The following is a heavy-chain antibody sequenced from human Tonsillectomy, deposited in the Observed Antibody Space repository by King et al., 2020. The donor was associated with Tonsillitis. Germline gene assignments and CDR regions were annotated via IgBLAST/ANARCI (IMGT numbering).Heavy chain of an antibody. CDR1: GFTFSSYS. V-gene: IGHV3-21*01. D-gene: IGHD4-17*01. J-gene: IGHJ4*02. CDR2: ISSGSSYI. CDR3: ARGGHDSGDYLNY. Sequence: VQLVESGGGLVKPGGSLRLSCAASGFTFSSYSMIWVRQAPGKGLEWVSSISSGSSYIYYADSVKGRFTISRDNAKNSLYLQMNSLRAEDTALYYCARGGHDSGDYLNYWGQGTLVTVSS.